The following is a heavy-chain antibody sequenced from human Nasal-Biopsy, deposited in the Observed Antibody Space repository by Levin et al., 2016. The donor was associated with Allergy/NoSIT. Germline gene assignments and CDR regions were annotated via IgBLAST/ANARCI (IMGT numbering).Heavy chain of an antibody. Sequence: GESLKISCVASGSTFSSFSMHWVRQAPGKGLEWVALTSSDESEIRYADSVRGRFTISRDNSQNTVFLQIDSLRPDDTAVYFCARGENSRGYLVDSWGQGIPVTVS. D-gene: IGHD1-26*01. J-gene: IGHJ4*02. CDR1: GSTFSSFS. V-gene: IGHV3-30*04. CDR3: ARGENSRGYLVDS. CDR2: TSSDESEI.